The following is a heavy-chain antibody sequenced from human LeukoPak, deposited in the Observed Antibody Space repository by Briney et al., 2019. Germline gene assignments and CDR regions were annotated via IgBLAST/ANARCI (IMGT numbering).Heavy chain of an antibody. J-gene: IGHJ1*01. CDR2: INHSGST. CDR1: GGSLSDYC. D-gene: IGHD3-22*01. Sequence: SETLSLTCAVYGGSLSDYCWSWFRQPPGKGLEWIGEINHSGSTDYNPSLKSRVTISVDTSKNQFSLKLSSVTAADTAVYHCAYSSGYQQQWGQGTLVTVSS. V-gene: IGHV4-34*01. CDR3: AYSSGYQQQ.